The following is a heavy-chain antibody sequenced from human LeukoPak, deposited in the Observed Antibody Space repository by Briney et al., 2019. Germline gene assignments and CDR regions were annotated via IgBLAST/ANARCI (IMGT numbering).Heavy chain of an antibody. CDR1: GFTFSSYE. CDR2: ISSSSSTI. CDR3: ARGRVQLWFGS. J-gene: IGHJ4*02. V-gene: IGHV3-48*01. Sequence: RPGGSLRLSCAASGFTFSSYEMNWVRQAPGKGLEWVSYISSSSSTIYYADSVKGRFTISRDNAKNSLYLQMNSLRAEDTAVYYCARGRVQLWFGSRGQGTLVTVSS. D-gene: IGHD5-18*01.